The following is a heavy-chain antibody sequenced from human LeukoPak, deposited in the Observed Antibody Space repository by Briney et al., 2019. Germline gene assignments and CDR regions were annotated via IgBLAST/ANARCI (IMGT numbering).Heavy chain of an antibody. Sequence: GGSLRLSCAASGFDFSRYVIHWVRQAPGKGLVWVSRISSDGSSTNYADSVKGRFTISRDNAKNTLYLQMNSLRAEDTAVYFCSRDREQQPTFDYWGLGTLVTVSS. CDR2: ISSDGSST. D-gene: IGHD6-13*01. CDR3: SRDREQQPTFDY. V-gene: IGHV3-74*01. CDR1: GFDFSRYV. J-gene: IGHJ4*02.